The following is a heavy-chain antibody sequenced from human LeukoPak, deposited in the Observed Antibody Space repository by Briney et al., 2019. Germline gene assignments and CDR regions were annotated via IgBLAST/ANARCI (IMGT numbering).Heavy chain of an antibody. CDR3: ARVLYCSSGRCYFLGQYYMDV. CDR1: GFTFSSYN. Sequence: GGSLRLSCAASGFTFSSYNMNWVRQAPGKGLEWVSSISSSSNYIYYADSVKGRFTISRDNAKNSLYLQMNSLRAEDTAVYYCARVLYCSSGRCYFLGQYYMDVWGKGTTVTVSS. J-gene: IGHJ6*03. CDR2: ISSSSNYI. V-gene: IGHV3-21*01. D-gene: IGHD2-15*01.